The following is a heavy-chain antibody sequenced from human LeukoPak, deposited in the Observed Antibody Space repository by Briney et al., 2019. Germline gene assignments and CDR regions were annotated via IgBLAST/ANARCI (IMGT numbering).Heavy chain of an antibody. CDR3: ATGITIFGVVIPEYYYYYMDV. D-gene: IGHD3-3*01. CDR2: INPNSGGT. CDR1: GYTFTGYY. J-gene: IGHJ6*03. Sequence: GASVTVSCKASGYTFTGYYMHWVRQAPGQGLEWMGWINPNSGGTNYAQKFQGRVTMTRDTSISTAYMELSRLRSDDTAVYYCATGITIFGVVIPEYYYYYMDVWGKGTTVTVSS. V-gene: IGHV1-2*02.